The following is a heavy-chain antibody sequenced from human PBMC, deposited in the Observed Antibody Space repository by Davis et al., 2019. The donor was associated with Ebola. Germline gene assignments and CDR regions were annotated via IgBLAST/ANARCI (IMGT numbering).Heavy chain of an antibody. D-gene: IGHD2/OR15-2a*01. CDR3: TRGAPYFMDV. CDR2: IRSKANSYAT. J-gene: IGHJ6*02. CDR1: GFTFSGPA. V-gene: IGHV3-73*01. Sequence: GESLKISCAASGFTFSGPAMHCLRQASGKGLEWVGRIRSKANSYATAYAASVEGRFTISRDDSKNTAYLQMNSLKTEETAVYYCTRGAPYFMDVWGQGTTVTVSS.